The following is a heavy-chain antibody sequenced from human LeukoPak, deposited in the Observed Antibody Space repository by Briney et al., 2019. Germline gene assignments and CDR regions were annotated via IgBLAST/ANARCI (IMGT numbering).Heavy chain of an antibody. Sequence: GASVKVSCKASGYTLTSYYMHWVRQAPGQGLEWMGIINPSGGSTSYAQKFQGRVTMTRDTSTSTVYMELSSLRSEDTAVYYCARAVVTEIDGYYFDYWGQGTLVTVSS. V-gene: IGHV1-46*01. CDR3: ARAVVTEIDGYYFDY. CDR1: GYTLTSYY. D-gene: IGHD4-23*01. J-gene: IGHJ4*02. CDR2: INPSGGST.